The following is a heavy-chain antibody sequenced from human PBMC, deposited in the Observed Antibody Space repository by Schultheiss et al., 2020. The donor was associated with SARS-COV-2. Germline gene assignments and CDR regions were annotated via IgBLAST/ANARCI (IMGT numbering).Heavy chain of an antibody. CDR1: GFTFSSYS. D-gene: IGHD6-19*01. CDR2: ISSSSSYI. V-gene: IGHV3-21*01. J-gene: IGHJ5*02. CDR3: ARENIAVAGKGWFDP. Sequence: GESLKISCAASGFTFSSYSMNWVRQAPGKGLEWVSSISSSSSYIYYADSVKGRFTISRDNAKNSLYLQMNSLRAEDTAVYYCARENIAVAGKGWFDPWGQGTLVTVSS.